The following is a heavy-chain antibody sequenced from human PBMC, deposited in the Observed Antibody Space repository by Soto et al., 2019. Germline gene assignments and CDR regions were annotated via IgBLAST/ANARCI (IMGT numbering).Heavy chain of an antibody. Sequence: PSETLSLTCAVSGGSISSGGYSWSWIRQPPGKGLEWIGYIYHSGSTYYNPSLKSRVTISVDRSKNQFSLKLSSVTAADTAVYYCARGGRSYDFWSGYYTTRYYYYGMDAWGQGTTVTVSS. CDR1: GGSISSGGYS. CDR2: IYHSGST. J-gene: IGHJ6*02. D-gene: IGHD3-3*01. V-gene: IGHV4-30-2*01. CDR3: ARGGRSYDFWSGYYTTRYYYYGMDA.